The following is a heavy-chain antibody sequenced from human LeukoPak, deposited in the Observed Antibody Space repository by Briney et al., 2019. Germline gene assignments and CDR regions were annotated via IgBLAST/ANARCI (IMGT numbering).Heavy chain of an antibody. CDR3: AREVPPLANYYFDY. CDR1: GFTFNSYG. J-gene: IGHJ4*02. Sequence: GGSLRLSCAASGFTFNSYGMHWVRQAPGKGLEWVAVIWYDQINKYYADSVKGRFTISRDNSKNTLYLQMNSLTVEDTAMYYCAREVPPLANYYFDYWGQGTLVSVSS. D-gene: IGHD2-2*01. CDR2: IWYDQINK. V-gene: IGHV3-33*01.